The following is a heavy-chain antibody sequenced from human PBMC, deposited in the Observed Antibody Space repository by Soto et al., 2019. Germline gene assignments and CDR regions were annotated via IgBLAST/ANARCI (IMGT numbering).Heavy chain of an antibody. CDR3: ARGRYCGSTICPRWGAVDI. Sequence: QVQLVQSGAEVKKPGASVKVSCKASGGTFSSYAISWVRQAPGQGLEWMGGIIPIFGTANYAQKFRGRVTITADESTSTAYMEPSRRRYEDTAVYYCARGRYCGSTICPRWGAVDIWGQGTMVTVSS. CDR2: IIPIFGTA. J-gene: IGHJ3*02. D-gene: IGHD2-2*01. V-gene: IGHV1-69*01. CDR1: GGTFSSYA.